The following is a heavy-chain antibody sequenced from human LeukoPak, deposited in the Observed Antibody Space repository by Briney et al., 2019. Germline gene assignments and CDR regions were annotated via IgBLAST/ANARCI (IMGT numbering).Heavy chain of an antibody. CDR2: MYFNSGAT. V-gene: IGHV1-2*02. D-gene: IGHD5-12*01. CDR1: GFTFTGYH. CDR3: AREGSSGQDWYAFDV. Sequence: GASVRVSCKASGFTFTGYHVQWLRQAPGQGLEWVGWMYFNSGATRYAPKFQGRVTMTRDTSISTAYMELSSLRPDDTAMYYCAREGSSGQDWYAFDVWGQETMVTVSS. J-gene: IGHJ3*01.